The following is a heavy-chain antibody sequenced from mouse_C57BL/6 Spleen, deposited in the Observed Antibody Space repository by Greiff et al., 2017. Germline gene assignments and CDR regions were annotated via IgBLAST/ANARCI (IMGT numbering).Heavy chain of an antibody. CDR3: ARGDYGSPFDY. CDR2: INPNNGGT. V-gene: IGHV1-26*01. Sequence: EVKLVESGPELVKPGASVKISCKASGYTFTDYYMNWVKQSHGKSLEWIGDINPNNGGTSYNQKFKGKATLTVDKSSSTAYMELRSLTSEDSAVYYCARGDYGSPFDYWGQGTTLTVSS. J-gene: IGHJ2*01. CDR1: GYTFTDYY. D-gene: IGHD1-1*01.